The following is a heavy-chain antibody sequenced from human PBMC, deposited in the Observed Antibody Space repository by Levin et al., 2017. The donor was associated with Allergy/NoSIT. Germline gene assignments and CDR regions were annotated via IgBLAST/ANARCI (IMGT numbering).Heavy chain of an antibody. CDR3: AAGGLGGYCTSISCPW. Sequence: ASVKVSCKASGYTFTGLFIHWVRQAPGQGLEWMGWINPHSGDSNYVQKFQGRVTLTRDTSISTAYMVLSSLTSDDTAVYYCAAGGLGGYCTSISCPWWGQGTLVTVSS. J-gene: IGHJ4*02. D-gene: IGHD2-2*03. CDR1: GYTFTGLF. V-gene: IGHV1-2*02. CDR2: INPHSGDS.